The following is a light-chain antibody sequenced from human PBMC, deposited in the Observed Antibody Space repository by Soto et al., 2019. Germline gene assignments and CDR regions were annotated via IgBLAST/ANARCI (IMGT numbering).Light chain of an antibody. J-gene: IGKJ4*01. Sequence: EIVLTQSPATLSLSPGERATLSCRASQSVSRYLAWYQQKPGQAPRLLIYDATNRATGIPARFSGSGSGTVFTLTISSLEPEDFAVYYCQQRSNWAPTFGGGTKVEIK. V-gene: IGKV3-11*01. CDR1: QSVSRY. CDR3: QQRSNWAPT. CDR2: DAT.